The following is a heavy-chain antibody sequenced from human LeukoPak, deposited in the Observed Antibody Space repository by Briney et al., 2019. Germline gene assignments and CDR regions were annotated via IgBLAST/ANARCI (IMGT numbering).Heavy chain of an antibody. CDR3: VRDFYGSGSYYGY. J-gene: IGHJ4*02. Sequence: SQTLSLTCTVSGGSISDAAYYWSWIRQHPGEGLEWIGYIYYSGSTNYNPSLKSRVTISVDASKNQFSLKLSSVTAADTAVYYCVRDFYGSGSYYGYWGQGTLVTVSS. V-gene: IGHV4-61*08. CDR1: GGSISDAAYY. D-gene: IGHD3-10*01. CDR2: IYYSGST.